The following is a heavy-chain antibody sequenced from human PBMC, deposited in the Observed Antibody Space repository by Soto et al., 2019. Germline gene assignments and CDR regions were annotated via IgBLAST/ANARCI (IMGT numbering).Heavy chain of an antibody. CDR1: GYSFTSYW. Sequence: EVQLVQSGAEVKKPGESLRISCKGSGYSFTSYWISWVRQMPGKGLEWMGRIDPSDSYTNYSPSFQGHVTISADKSISTAYLQWSSLKASDTAMYYCARLPMTTVTDYYYYGMDVWGQGTTVTVSS. V-gene: IGHV5-10-1*03. CDR3: ARLPMTTVTDYYYYGMDV. CDR2: IDPSDSYT. D-gene: IGHD4-4*01. J-gene: IGHJ6*02.